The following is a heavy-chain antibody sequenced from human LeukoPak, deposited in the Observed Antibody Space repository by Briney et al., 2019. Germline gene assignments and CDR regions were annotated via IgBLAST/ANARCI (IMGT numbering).Heavy chain of an antibody. CDR2: ISYDGSNK. CDR1: GFTFSSYA. V-gene: IGHV3-30-3*01. CDR3: ARETTGSSAFDI. Sequence: GRSLRLSCAASGFTFSSYAMHWVRQAPGKGLEWVAVISYDGSNKYYADSVKGRFTISRDNSKNTLYLQMNSLRAEDTAVYYCARETTGSSAFDIWGQGTMVTVSS. D-gene: IGHD4-11*01. J-gene: IGHJ3*02.